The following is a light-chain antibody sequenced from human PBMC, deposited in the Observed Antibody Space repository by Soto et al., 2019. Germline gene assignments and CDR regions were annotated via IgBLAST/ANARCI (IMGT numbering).Light chain of an antibody. J-gene: IGKJ2*03. CDR2: ATS. V-gene: IGKV3-20*01. CDR3: QQYGNSPPYS. Sequence: EIVLTQSPGSLSLSPGEGATLSCRASQSVSTTYLAWYQLKPGQAPRLVISATSSRAAGIPDRFRGSGSGTEFTLTISSLEPEDVGVYFCQQYGNSPPYSFGQGTKLEIK. CDR1: QSVSTTY.